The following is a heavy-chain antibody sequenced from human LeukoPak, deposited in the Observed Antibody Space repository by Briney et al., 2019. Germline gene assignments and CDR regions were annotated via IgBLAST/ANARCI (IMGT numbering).Heavy chain of an antibody. CDR1: GFTFNSYA. Sequence: GGSLRLSCAASGFTFNSYAMSWVRQAPGKGLQWVSGISHSGSNTGYADFAKGRFTVSRDNSNHTLYLQMNSLRAEDTAVYYSAKRFRLYCSGGSCYSDPFDYWGQGTLVTVSS. V-gene: IGHV3-23*01. D-gene: IGHD2-15*01. CDR2: ISHSGSNT. CDR3: AKRFRLYCSGGSCYSDPFDY. J-gene: IGHJ4*02.